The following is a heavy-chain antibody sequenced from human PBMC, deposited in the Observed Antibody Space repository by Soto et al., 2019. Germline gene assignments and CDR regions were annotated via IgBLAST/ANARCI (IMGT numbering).Heavy chain of an antibody. V-gene: IGHV3-15*01. CDR2: IKSKTDGGTT. CDR3: ATDRGNYAYYYFMGV. CDR1: GFTFSNAW. D-gene: IGHD1-7*01. Sequence: GGSLRLSCAASGFTFSNAWMSWVRQAPGKGLEWVGRIKSKTDGGTTDYAAPVKGRFTISRDDSKNTLYLQMNSLKTEDTDVYYCATDRGNYAYYYFMGVWGTGTTVNLSS. J-gene: IGHJ6*03.